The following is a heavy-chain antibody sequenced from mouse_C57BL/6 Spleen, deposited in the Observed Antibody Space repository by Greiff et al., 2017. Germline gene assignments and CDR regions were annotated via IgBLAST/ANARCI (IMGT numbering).Heavy chain of an antibody. Sequence: VKLMESGPGLVAPSQSLSITCTVSGFSLTSYGVHWVRQPPGKGLEWLVVIWRDGSTTYNSALKSRLSISKDNSKSQVVLKMNSRQTDDTAMDYCARQNYGTPYMDYWGQGTSVTVSS. CDR2: IWRDGST. CDR1: GFSLTSYG. J-gene: IGHJ4*01. D-gene: IGHD1-1*01. V-gene: IGHV2-6-1*01. CDR3: ARQNYGTPYMDY.